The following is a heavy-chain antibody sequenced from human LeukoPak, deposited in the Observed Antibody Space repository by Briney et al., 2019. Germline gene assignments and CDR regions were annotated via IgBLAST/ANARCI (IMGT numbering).Heavy chain of an antibody. CDR1: GFTFSSYA. V-gene: IGHV3-64*01. D-gene: IGHD6-6*01. CDR3: ARGPRYSSSSYYFDY. CDR2: ISSNGGST. Sequence: GGSLRLSCAASGFTFSSYAMHWVRQAPGKGLEYVSAISSNGGSTYYANSVKGGFTISRDNSKNTLYLQMGSLRAEDMAVYYCARGPRYSSSSYYFDYWGQGTLVTVSS. J-gene: IGHJ4*02.